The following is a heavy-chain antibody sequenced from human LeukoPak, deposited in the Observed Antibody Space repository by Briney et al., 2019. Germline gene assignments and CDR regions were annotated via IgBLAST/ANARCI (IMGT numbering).Heavy chain of an antibody. Sequence: PGGSLRLSCAASGFTFSSYAMSWVRQAPGKGLEWVSAISGSGGSTYYADSVKGRFTISRDNSKNTLYLQMNSLRAEDTAVYYCAPMLYSGYDPLDYWGQGTLVTVSS. CDR2: ISGSGGST. D-gene: IGHD5-12*01. CDR3: APMLYSGYDPLDY. J-gene: IGHJ4*02. V-gene: IGHV3-23*01. CDR1: GFTFSSYA.